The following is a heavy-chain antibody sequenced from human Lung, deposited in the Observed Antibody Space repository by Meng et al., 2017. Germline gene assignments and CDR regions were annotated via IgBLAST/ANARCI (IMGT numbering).Heavy chain of an antibody. V-gene: IGHV3-74*01. CDR1: GVNFTDHW. J-gene: IGHJ1*01. CDR3: TNDRLNH. D-gene: IGHD1-1*01. Sequence: EAALGGCGGGLVPPGGSRGLSCADSGVNFTDHWLHWGRQGPGKGLVWVSRINRDGTKPTYADSVKGRFTISRDNAKNTLYLQMNNLRAEDTAFYYCTNDRLNHWGQGALVTVSS. CDR2: INRDGTKP.